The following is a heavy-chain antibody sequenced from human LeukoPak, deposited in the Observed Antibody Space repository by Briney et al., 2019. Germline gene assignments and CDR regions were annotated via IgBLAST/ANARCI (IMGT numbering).Heavy chain of an antibody. CDR2: IKTDGSTI. J-gene: IGHJ2*01. Sequence: GGSLRLSCAASGFIFSNYWMHWVRQAPGKGLVWVSRIKTDGSTITYADSVKGRFTTSRDNAMNTLYLQMNSLGAEDTAVYYCARVGQGEWFFDLWGRGTLVTVSS. D-gene: IGHD1-26*01. CDR1: GFIFSNYW. V-gene: IGHV3-74*01. CDR3: ARVGQGEWFFDL.